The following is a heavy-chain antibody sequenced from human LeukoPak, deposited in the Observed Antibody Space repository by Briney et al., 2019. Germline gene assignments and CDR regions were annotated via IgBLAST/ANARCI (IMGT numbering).Heavy chain of an antibody. CDR2: ISSSSSYI. CDR3: ARDTGTGTTTLNC. CDR1: GFTFSSYS. D-gene: IGHD1-1*01. Sequence: PGGSLRLSCAASGFTFSSYSTNWVRQAPGKGLEWVSSISSSSSYIYYADSVKGRFTISRDNAKNSLYLQMNSLRAEDTAVYYCARDTGTGTTTLNCWGQGTLVTVSS. J-gene: IGHJ4*02. V-gene: IGHV3-21*01.